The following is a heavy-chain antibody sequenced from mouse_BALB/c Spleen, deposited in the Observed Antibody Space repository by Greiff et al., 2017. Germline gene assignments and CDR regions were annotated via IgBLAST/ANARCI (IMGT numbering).Heavy chain of an antibody. CDR2: INPDSSTI. CDR1: GFDFSRYW. V-gene: IGHV4-1*02. Sequence: EVKVEESGGGLVQPGGSLKLSCAASGFDFSRYWMSWVRQAPGKGLEWIGEINPDSSTINYTPSLKDKFIISRDNAKNTLYLQMSKVRSEDTALYYCARPGGNYPFAYWGQGTLVTVSA. D-gene: IGHD2-1*01. J-gene: IGHJ3*01. CDR3: ARPGGNYPFAY.